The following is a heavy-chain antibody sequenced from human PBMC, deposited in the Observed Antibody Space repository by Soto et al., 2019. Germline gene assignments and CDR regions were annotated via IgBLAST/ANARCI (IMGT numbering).Heavy chain of an antibody. D-gene: IGHD1-1*01. Sequence: SSETLSLTCTVSGASISAYYWSWIRQPPGKELQLIGYVYQSSYSNYNPSLKSRVTISYDASKSQFSLRLRSVSSADTAVYFCARGPHDRSPHQYTNSFDVWGQGTMVTVSS. CDR1: GASISAYY. CDR3: ARGPHDRSPHQYTNSFDV. J-gene: IGHJ3*01. V-gene: IGHV4-59*01. CDR2: VYQSSYS.